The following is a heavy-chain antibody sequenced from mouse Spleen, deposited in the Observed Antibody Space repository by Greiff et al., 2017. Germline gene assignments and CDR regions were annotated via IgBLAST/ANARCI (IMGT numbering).Heavy chain of an antibody. CDR2: ISSGGGNT. Sequence: EVKLVESGGGLVKRGGSLKLSCAASGFTFSSYAMSWVRQTPEKRLEWVATISSGGGNTYYPDSVKGRFTISRDNAKNTLYLQMSSLKSEDTAMYYCARHGYRSRRGDYFDYWGQGTTLTVSS. CDR1: GFTFSSYA. CDR3: ARHGYRSRRGDYFDY. V-gene: IGHV5-9*04. D-gene: IGHD2-14*01. J-gene: IGHJ2*01.